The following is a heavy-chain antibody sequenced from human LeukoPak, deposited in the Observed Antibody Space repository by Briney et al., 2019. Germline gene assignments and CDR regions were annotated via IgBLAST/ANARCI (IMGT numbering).Heavy chain of an antibody. J-gene: IGHJ4*02. CDR3: ARVITVRGVIFDY. CDR2: IYYSGST. Sequence: SETLSLTCTVSGGSITSSSYYWSWIRQPPGKGLEWIGYIYYSGSTNYNPSLKSRITMSVDTSKNQFSLTLSSVTAADTAVYYCARVITVRGVIFDYWGQGTLVTVSS. CDR1: GGSITSSSYY. D-gene: IGHD3-16*01. V-gene: IGHV4-61*01.